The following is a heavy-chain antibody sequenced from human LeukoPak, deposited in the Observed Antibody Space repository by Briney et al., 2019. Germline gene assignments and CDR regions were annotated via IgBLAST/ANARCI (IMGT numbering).Heavy chain of an antibody. J-gene: IGHJ4*02. CDR3: ARDRCSNVYYYLDS. V-gene: IGHV4-59*02. Sequence: SETLSLTCIVSGGPVTEDYWSWIRQPPGKGLEWIGYTYHTGSTNYSPSLKSRVTMSVDASRNQFSLKLVSVTAADTAVYYCARDRCSNVYYYLDSWGQGILVTVSS. CDR1: GGPVTEDY. D-gene: IGHD2-8*01. CDR2: TYHTGST.